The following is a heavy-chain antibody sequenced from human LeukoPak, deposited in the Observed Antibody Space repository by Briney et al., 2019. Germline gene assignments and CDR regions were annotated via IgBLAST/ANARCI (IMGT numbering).Heavy chain of an antibody. Sequence: PGGSLRLSCAASGFTFSSYWMHWVRQAPGKGLVWVSRINTDGSSTSYADSVKGRFTISRDNAKNTLYLQMNSLRAEDTAVYYCARDKVYAGVAADYWGQGTLVTVSS. D-gene: IGHD3-3*01. CDR3: ARDKVYAGVAADY. J-gene: IGHJ4*02. V-gene: IGHV3-74*01. CDR2: INTDGSST. CDR1: GFTFSSYW.